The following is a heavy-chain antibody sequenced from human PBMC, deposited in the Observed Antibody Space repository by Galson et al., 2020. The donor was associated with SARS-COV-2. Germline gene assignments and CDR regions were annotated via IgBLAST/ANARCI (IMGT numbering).Heavy chain of an antibody. J-gene: IGHJ4*02. V-gene: IGHV4-38-2*02. Sequence: ASETLSLTCTVSGYFITTGYYWGWIRQPPGKGLEWIGSIFQSGSGYYNSSLKSRVTISVDTSKNQFSLNLRSVTAADTAVYYCARVDYGGTNLDSWGQGTLVTVSS. CDR3: ARVDYGGTNLDS. CDR1: GYFITTGYY. CDR2: IFQSGSG. D-gene: IGHD3-10*01.